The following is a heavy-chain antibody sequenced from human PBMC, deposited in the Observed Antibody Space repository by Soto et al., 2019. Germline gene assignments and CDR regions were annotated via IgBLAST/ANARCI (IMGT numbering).Heavy chain of an antibody. CDR2: ISGGGETT. CDR1: GFTFSSYA. CDR3: AFNSGSGSYYFDY. D-gene: IGHD3-10*01. Sequence: EVQLLESGGGLVQPGGSLRLSCAASGFTFSSYAMWWVRQAPGKGLECVSAISGGGETTYYADSVKGRFTISRDNSKTTLYLQMISLRAEDTAVYYCAFNSGSGSYYFDYWGQVTLVTVSS. J-gene: IGHJ4*02. V-gene: IGHV3-23*01.